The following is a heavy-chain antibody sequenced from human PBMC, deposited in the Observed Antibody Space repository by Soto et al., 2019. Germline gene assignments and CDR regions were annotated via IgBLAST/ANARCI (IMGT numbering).Heavy chain of an antibody. CDR2: ISAYNGNT. Sequence: GTSVKVSCEASGYSFTSYGISWVRRAPGQGLEWMGWISAYNGNTNYAQKLQGRVTMTTDTSTSTAYMELRSLRSDDTAVYYCARDAAVVVVAADYWGQGTLVTVSS. V-gene: IGHV1-18*01. J-gene: IGHJ4*02. CDR3: ARDAAVVVVAADY. D-gene: IGHD2-15*01. CDR1: GYSFTSYG.